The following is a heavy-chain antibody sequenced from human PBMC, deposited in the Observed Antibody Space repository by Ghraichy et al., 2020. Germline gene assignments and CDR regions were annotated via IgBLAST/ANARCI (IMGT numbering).Heavy chain of an antibody. CDR3: ARPNREYYDFWSGYYRN. V-gene: IGHV3-48*02. CDR1: GFTFSSYS. J-gene: IGHJ4*02. Sequence: GGSLRLSCAASGFTFSSYSMSWVRQAPGKGLEWVSYISSSSSTIYYADSVKGRFTISRDNAKNSLHLQMNSLRDEDTAVYYCARPNREYYDFWSGYYRNWDQGTLVTVSS. D-gene: IGHD3-3*01. CDR2: ISSSSSTI.